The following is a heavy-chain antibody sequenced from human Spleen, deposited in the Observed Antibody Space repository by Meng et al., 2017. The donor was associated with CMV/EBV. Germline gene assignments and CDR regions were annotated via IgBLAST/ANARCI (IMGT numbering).Heavy chain of an antibody. D-gene: IGHD2-2*01. CDR1: GFTFSYYD. J-gene: IGHJ4*02. CDR3: ARDRIVVVPAASDY. V-gene: IGHV3-30*04. CDR2: ISYDEIKT. Sequence: GESLKISCAASGFTFSYYDMHWVRQAPGRGLEWVAVISYDEIKTYYADSMRGRFTISRDNSKNTLYLEMTRPRPEDTAVYYCARDRIVVVPAASDYWGQGTLVTVSS.